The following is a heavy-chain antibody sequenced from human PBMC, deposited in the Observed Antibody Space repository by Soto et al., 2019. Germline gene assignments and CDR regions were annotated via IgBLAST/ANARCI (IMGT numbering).Heavy chain of an antibody. CDR3: AGWGFGGWGSQATNWFDP. CDR1: GGSFNGYY. Sequence: QVQLQQWGAGLLKSSETLSLTCAVYGGSFNGYYWSWIRQPPGKGREGMGDINHSGSTNYNPSLKRGVTSAEKTTKNQSPLKSCFVTAADTVVYYCAGWGFGGWGSQATNWFDPWGQGTLVTVSS. J-gene: IGHJ5*02. CDR2: INHSGST. V-gene: IGHV4-34*01. D-gene: IGHD3-10*01.